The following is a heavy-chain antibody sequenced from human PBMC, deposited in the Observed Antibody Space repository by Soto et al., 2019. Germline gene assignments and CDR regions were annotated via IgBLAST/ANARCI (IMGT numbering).Heavy chain of an antibody. V-gene: IGHV3-64*01. J-gene: IGHJ4*02. CDR2: IRSNGGTT. D-gene: IGHD1-7*01. CDR1: GFTFSSYD. CDR3: VRRVSGNYDY. Sequence: EVQLAESGGGMVQPGGSLRLSCVASGFTFSSYDMHWVRQAPGKGLEYVSSIRSNGGTTYYGNSVNGRFTISRDNSKNTLYLQMGSLRAEDMAVYYCVRRVSGNYDYWGQGTLVTVSS.